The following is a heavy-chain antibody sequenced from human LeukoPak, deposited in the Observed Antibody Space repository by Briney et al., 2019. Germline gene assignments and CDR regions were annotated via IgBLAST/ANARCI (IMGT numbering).Heavy chain of an antibody. CDR1: GFSLSNFW. V-gene: IGHV3-74*01. D-gene: IGHD2-15*01. CDR2: TNSDGSST. Sequence: GGSLRLSCAASGFSLSNFWMHWVRQAPGKGLVWVSRTNSDGSSTTYADSVKGRFTISRDNTKNTLYLQANSLRAEDTAVYYCARGAARCSGGHCYPDWGRGTLVTVSS. J-gene: IGHJ4*02. CDR3: ARGAARCSGGHCYPD.